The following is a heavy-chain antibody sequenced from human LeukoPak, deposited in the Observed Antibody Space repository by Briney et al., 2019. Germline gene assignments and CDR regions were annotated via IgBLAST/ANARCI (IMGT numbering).Heavy chain of an antibody. CDR1: GFTFSTYS. CDR3: AREGGYCNGGGCRYFGP. CDR2: INSVSLI. V-gene: IGHV3-21*01. D-gene: IGHD2-15*01. Sequence: GGSLRLSCAASGFTFSTYSMNWVRQAPGKGLEWVSSINSVSLIYYADSVKGRFTISRDNANHALHLQMNSLRAEDTAVYYCAREGGYCNGGGCRYFGPWGRGTLVTVSS. J-gene: IGHJ2*01.